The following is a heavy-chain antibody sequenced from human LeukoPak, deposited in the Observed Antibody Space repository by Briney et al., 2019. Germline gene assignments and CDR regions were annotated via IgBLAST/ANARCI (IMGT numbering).Heavy chain of an antibody. D-gene: IGHD1-26*01. CDR2: INPNSGGT. V-gene: IGHV1-2*02. J-gene: IGHJ5*02. CDR1: GYTFTGYY. CDR3: ARGNGGSYYWWFDP. Sequence: ASVKVSCKASGYTFTGYYMHWVRQAPGQGLEWMGWINPNSGGTNYAQKFQGRVTMTRDTSISTAYMELSRLRSDDTAVYYCARGNGGSYYWWFDPWGQGTLVTVSS.